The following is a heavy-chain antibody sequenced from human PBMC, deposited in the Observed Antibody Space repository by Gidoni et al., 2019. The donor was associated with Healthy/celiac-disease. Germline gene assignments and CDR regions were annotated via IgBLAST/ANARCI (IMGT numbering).Heavy chain of an antibody. CDR3: ARGVGTVTTWFDP. CDR1: GGSFIGYY. CDR2: INHSGST. J-gene: IGHJ5*02. V-gene: IGHV4-34*01. D-gene: IGHD4-17*01. Sequence: QVQLQQWGAGLLKPSETLSLTCAVHGGSFIGYYWSWIRQSPGKGLGWIGEINHSGSTNYNPSLKSRVTISVDTSKNQFSLKLSSVTAADTAVYYCARGVGTVTTWFDPWGQGTLVTVSS.